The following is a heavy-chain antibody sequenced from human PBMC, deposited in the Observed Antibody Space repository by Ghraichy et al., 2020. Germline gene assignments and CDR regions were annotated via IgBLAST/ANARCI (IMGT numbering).Heavy chain of an antibody. CDR3: ARPPGIWGSTPHGSYYFDY. CDR1: GGTFSSYA. J-gene: IGHJ4*02. D-gene: IGHD3-16*01. CDR2: IIPIFGTA. Sequence: SVKVSCKASGGTFSSYAISWVRQAPGQGLGWMGGIIPIFGTANYAQKFQGRVTITADESTSTAYMELSSLRSEDTAVYYCARPPGIWGSTPHGSYYFDYWGQGTLVTVSS. V-gene: IGHV1-69*13.